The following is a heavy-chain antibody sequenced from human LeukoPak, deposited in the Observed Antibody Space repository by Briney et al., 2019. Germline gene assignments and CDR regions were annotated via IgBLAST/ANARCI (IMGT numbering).Heavy chain of an antibody. J-gene: IGHJ4*02. CDR1: GFTFNTYT. D-gene: IGHD3-3*01. CDR2: ISYDGSDE. CDR3: ARDFTPEWFDIH. V-gene: IGHV3-30*04. Sequence: GGSLRLSCAASGFTFNTYTMNWVRQAPGKGLEWVGVISYDGSDEYYTDSVKGRFTISRDNSKNTVYLQMNSLRADDTAVYYCARDFTPEWFDIHWGQGTLVTVS.